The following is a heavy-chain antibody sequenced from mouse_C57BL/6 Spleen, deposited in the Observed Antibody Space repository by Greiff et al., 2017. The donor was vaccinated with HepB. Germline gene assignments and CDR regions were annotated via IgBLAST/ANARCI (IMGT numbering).Heavy chain of an antibody. CDR2: IDPANGNT. D-gene: IGHD2-4*01. J-gene: IGHJ3*01. V-gene: IGHV14-3*01. CDR3: ARSCYYDYDWFAY. CDR1: GFNIKNTY. Sequence: EVQLQQSVAELVRPGASVKLSCTASGFNIKNTYMHWVKQRPEQGLEWIGRIDPANGNTKYAPKFQGKATITADTSSNTAYLQLSSLTSEDSAVYYCARSCYYDYDWFAYWGQGTLVTVSA.